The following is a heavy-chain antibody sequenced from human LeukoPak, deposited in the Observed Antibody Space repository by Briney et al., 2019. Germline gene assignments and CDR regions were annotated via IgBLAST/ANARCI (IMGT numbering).Heavy chain of an antibody. J-gene: IGHJ6*03. CDR3: ARDTYYDFWSGYYNYYYYMDV. CDR2: IRYDGSNK. D-gene: IGHD3-3*01. V-gene: IGHV3-30*02. Sequence: PVGSLSLSCAASGFTFSSYGMHWVRQAPGKGLGWVAFIRYDGSNKYYADSVKGRFTISRDNAKNSLYLQMNSLRAEDTAVYYCARDTYYDFWSGYYNYYYYMDVWGKGTTVTVSS. CDR1: GFTFSSYG.